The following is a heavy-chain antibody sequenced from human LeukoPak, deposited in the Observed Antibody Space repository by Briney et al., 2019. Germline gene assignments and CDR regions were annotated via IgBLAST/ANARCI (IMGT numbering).Heavy chain of an antibody. J-gene: IGHJ3*02. D-gene: IGHD3-22*01. CDR2: IYYSGST. V-gene: IGHV4-39*07. CDR3: ARDNSSGYYWDAFDI. Sequence: WIRRPPGKGLEWIGSIYYSGSTYYNPSLKSRVTISVDTSKNQFSLKLSSVTAADTAVYYCARDNSSGYYWDAFDIWGQGTMVTVSS.